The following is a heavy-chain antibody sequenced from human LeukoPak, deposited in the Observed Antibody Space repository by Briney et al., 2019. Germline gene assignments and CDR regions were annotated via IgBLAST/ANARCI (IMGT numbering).Heavy chain of an antibody. D-gene: IGHD2-15*01. CDR2: IYSGGST. CDR1: GFTFSSNY. Sequence: PGGSLRLSCAASGFTFSSNYMSWVRQAPGKGLEWVSVIYSGGSTYYSDSVKGRFNISRDNSKKTLYLQMNSLRAEDTAVYYCARDRGYCSGGSCYPSFDYWGQGTLVTVSS. V-gene: IGHV3-66*02. J-gene: IGHJ4*02. CDR3: ARDRGYCSGGSCYPSFDY.